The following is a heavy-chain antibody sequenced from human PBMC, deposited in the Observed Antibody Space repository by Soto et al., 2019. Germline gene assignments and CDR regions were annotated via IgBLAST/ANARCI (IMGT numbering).Heavy chain of an antibody. CDR3: ARPNWGNAFDI. J-gene: IGHJ3*02. CDR1: GGSISSGGYY. CDR2: IYYSGST. D-gene: IGHD7-27*01. Sequence: PSETLSLTCTVSGGSISSGGYYWSWIRQHPGKGLEWIGYIYYSGSTYYNPSLKSRVTISVDTSKNQFSLKLSSVTAADKAVYFCARPNWGNAFDIWGQGTMVTVSS. V-gene: IGHV4-31*03.